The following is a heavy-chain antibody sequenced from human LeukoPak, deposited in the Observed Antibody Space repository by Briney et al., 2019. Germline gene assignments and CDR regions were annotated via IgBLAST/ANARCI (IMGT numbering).Heavy chain of an antibody. D-gene: IGHD3-22*01. CDR1: GFTFSSYS. CDR3: ARGGRSSGYYLFDY. Sequence: GGSLRLSCAASGFTFSSYSMNWVRQAPGKGLEWVSSISSSSSYIYYADSVKGRFTISRDNAKDSLYLQMNSLRAEDTAVYYCARGGRSSGYYLFDYWGQGTLVTVSS. CDR2: ISSSSSYI. J-gene: IGHJ4*02. V-gene: IGHV3-21*01.